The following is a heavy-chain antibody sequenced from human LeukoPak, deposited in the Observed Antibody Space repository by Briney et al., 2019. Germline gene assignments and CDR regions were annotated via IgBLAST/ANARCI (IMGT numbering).Heavy chain of an antibody. J-gene: IGHJ6*02. Sequence: GGSLRLSCAASGFTFSSYGMHWVRQAPGKGLEWVAVISYDGSNKYYADSVKGRFTISRDNSKNTLYLQMNSLRAEDTAVYYCASLSWQTNYYYGMGVWGQGTTVTVSS. CDR2: ISYDGSNK. CDR1: GFTFSSYG. CDR3: ASLSWQTNYYYGMGV. D-gene: IGHD6-13*01. V-gene: IGHV3-30*03.